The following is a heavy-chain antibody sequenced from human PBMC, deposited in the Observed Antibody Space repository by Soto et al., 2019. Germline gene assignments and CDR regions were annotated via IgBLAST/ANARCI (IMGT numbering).Heavy chain of an antibody. CDR2: ISGSGGST. CDR3: AKDQKAYSSGWYGGFY. Sequence: EVQLLESGGGLVQPGGSLRLSCAASGFTFSSYAMSWVRQAPGKGLEWVSAISGSGGSTYYADSVKGRFTISRDNSKNTLYLQMYSLRAEDTAVYYCAKDQKAYSSGWYGGFYWGQGTLVTVSS. J-gene: IGHJ4*02. V-gene: IGHV3-23*01. CDR1: GFTFSSYA. D-gene: IGHD6-19*01.